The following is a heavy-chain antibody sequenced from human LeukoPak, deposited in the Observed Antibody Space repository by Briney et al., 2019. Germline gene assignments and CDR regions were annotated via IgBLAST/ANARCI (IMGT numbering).Heavy chain of an antibody. D-gene: IGHD5/OR15-5a*01. V-gene: IGHV3-30-3*02. J-gene: IGHJ4*02. Sequence: GGSLRLSCAASRFTFSSYAVHTVPQAPGKGLEWVAVISYDGSNKYYADSVKGRFTISRDNAKNSLYLQMNSLRDEDTAVYYCSTSNARVHGGQGTLVTVSS. CDR1: RFTFSSYA. CDR3: STSNARVH. CDR2: ISYDGSNK.